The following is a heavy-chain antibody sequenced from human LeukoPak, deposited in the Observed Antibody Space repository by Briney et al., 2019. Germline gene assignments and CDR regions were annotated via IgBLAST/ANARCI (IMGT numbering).Heavy chain of an antibody. Sequence: SVKVSCKASGGTFSSYAISWVRQAPGQGLEWMGGIIPIFGTANYARKFQGRVTITADESTSTAYMELSSLRSEDTAVYYCAREGYCSSTSCPDAFDIWGQGTMVTVSS. CDR2: IIPIFGTA. D-gene: IGHD2-2*01. CDR3: AREGYCSSTSCPDAFDI. J-gene: IGHJ3*02. V-gene: IGHV1-69*13. CDR1: GGTFSSYA.